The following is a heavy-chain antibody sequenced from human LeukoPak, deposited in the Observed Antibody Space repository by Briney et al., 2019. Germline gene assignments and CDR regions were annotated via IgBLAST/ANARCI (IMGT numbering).Heavy chain of an antibody. CDR3: AVYGSGSPPFDY. Sequence: ASVKVSCKASGYTFTSYDINWVRPATGQGLEWMGWMNPNSGNTGYAQKFQGRVTITRNTSISTAYMELSSLRSEDTAVYYCAVYGSGSPPFDYWGQGTLVTVSS. CDR2: MNPNSGNT. J-gene: IGHJ4*02. D-gene: IGHD3-10*01. CDR1: GYTFTSYD. V-gene: IGHV1-8*03.